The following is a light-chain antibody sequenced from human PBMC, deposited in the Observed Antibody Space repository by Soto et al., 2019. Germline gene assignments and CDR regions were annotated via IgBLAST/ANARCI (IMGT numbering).Light chain of an antibody. CDR1: QDISNY. CDR2: DAS. CDR3: PPYDNLPVT. J-gene: IGKJ4*01. Sequence: DIQMTQSPSSLSASVGDRVTITCQASQDISNYLNWYQQKPGKAPKLLIYDASNLETGVPSRFSGSGSGTDFNFTIRSPPAENIATYFCPPYDNLPVTFGGGTKVEI. V-gene: IGKV1-33*01.